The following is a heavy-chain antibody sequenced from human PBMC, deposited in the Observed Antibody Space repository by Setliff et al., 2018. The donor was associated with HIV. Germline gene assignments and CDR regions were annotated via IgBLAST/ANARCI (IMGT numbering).Heavy chain of an antibody. V-gene: IGHV4-59*01. D-gene: IGHD4-17*01. Sequence: KTSETLSRTCTVSGGSISTYYWSWIRQPPGKGLEWIGSIYFTGSSDNNPSLKSRVTLSVDTSKHQFSLKLSSVTAADTAVYYCARVQMAYAAFDVWGQGTMVTVSS. CDR3: ARVQMAYAAFDV. J-gene: IGHJ3*01. CDR1: GGSISTYY. CDR2: IYFTGSS.